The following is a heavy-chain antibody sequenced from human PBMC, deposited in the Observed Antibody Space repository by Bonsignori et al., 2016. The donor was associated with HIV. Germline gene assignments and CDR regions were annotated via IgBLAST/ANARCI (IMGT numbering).Heavy chain of an antibody. V-gene: IGHV1-2*02. CDR2: INPNSGGT. Sequence: ASVKVSCKASGYTFTGYYMHWVRQAPGQGLEWMGWINPNSGGTNYAQKFQGRVTMTRDTSISTAYMELSRLRSDDTAVYYCARPRITMVRGVMILGYWGQGTLVTVSS. CDR3: ARPRITMVRGVMILGY. CDR1: GYTFTGYY. J-gene: IGHJ4*02. D-gene: IGHD3-10*01.